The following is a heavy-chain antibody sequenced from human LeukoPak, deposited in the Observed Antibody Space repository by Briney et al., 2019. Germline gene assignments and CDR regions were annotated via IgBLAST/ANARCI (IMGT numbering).Heavy chain of an antibody. CDR2: ISYDGSNK. V-gene: IGHV3-30-3*01. CDR3: ARPPYYALGKRTYYFDY. J-gene: IGHJ4*02. Sequence: GGSLRLSCAASGFTFSSYAMHGVRQAPGKGLEWVAVISYDGSNKYYADSVKGRFTITRDNSKNTLYLQMNSLRAEDPAVYYCARPPYYALGKRTYYFDYWGQGTLVTVSS. D-gene: IGHD2-2*01. CDR1: GFTFSSYA.